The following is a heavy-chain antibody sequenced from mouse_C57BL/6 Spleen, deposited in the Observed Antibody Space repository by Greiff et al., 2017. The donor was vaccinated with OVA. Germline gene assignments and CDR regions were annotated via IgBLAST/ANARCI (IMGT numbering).Heavy chain of an antibody. CDR3: ARPPYGSSYVWYFDV. D-gene: IGHD1-1*01. CDR2: INPSNGGT. J-gene: IGHJ1*03. CDR1: GYTFTSYW. V-gene: IGHV1-53*01. Sequence: QVQLQQPGTELVKPGASVKLSCKASGYTFTSYWMHWVKQRPGQGLEWIGNINPSNGGTNYNEKFKSKATLTVDNSSSTAYMQLSSLTSEDSAVYYCARPPYGSSYVWYFDVWGTGTTVTVSS.